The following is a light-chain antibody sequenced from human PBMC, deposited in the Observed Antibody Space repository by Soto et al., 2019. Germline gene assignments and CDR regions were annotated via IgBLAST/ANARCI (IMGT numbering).Light chain of an antibody. Sequence: QSALTQPPSASGSPGQSVTISCTGTSRDIGGYDFVSWYQQHPGKAPKLLIYDVIKRPSGVPDRFSGSKSGNTASLTVSGIQTDDDADYYCSSYGGSNNLLFGGGTKLTVL. V-gene: IGLV2-8*01. CDR3: SSYGGSNNLL. CDR2: DVI. CDR1: SRDIGGYDF. J-gene: IGLJ2*01.